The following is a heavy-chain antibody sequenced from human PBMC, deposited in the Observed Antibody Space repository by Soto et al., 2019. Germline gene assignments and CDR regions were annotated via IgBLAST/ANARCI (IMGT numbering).Heavy chain of an antibody. CDR1: EFTFSSYW. CDR3: ARGSTSFVNY. Sequence: GGSLKLPGAASEFTFSSYWMHWVRQAPGKGLVWVSRINSDGSSTTYADSVKGRFTISRDNAKNTLYLQMNSLRAVDTAVYYCARGSTSFVNYWGQGTLDTVSS. V-gene: IGHV3-74*01. J-gene: IGHJ4*02. D-gene: IGHD2-2*01. CDR2: INSDGSST.